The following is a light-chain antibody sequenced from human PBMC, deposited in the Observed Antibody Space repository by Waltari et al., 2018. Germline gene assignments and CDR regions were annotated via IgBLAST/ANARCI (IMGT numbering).Light chain of an antibody. CDR1: RRINTW. J-gene: IGKJ2*01. CDR3: QQYYRYYT. Sequence: IQMTQSPSALSASVGDRVTITCRASRRINTWMARYQQRPGKAPKVLIYDVSTLESGVPSRFSGSGSGTEFTLAINNLQPEDFATYYCQQYYRYYTFGQGTKLEIK. V-gene: IGKV1-5*01. CDR2: DVS.